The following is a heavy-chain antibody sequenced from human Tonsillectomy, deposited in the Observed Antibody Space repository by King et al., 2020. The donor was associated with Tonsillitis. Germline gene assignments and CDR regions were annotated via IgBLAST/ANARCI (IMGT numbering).Heavy chain of an antibody. D-gene: IGHD1-26*01. CDR3: ASRAWWELPPLEYYYYYGMDV. J-gene: IGHJ6*02. CDR1: GGTFSSYA. Sequence: QLVQSGAEVKKPGSSVKVSCKASGGTFSSYAISWVRQAPGQGLEWMGGIIPIFGTANYAQKFQGRVTITADESTSTAYMELSSLRSEDTAVYYCASRAWWELPPLEYYYYYGMDVWGQGTTVTVSS. V-gene: IGHV1-69*01. CDR2: IIPIFGTA.